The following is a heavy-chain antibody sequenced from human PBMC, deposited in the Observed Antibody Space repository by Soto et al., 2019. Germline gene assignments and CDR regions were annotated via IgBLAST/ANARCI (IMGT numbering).Heavy chain of an antibody. CDR1: GGTFSSYA. CDR2: IIPIFGTA. Sequence: SVKVSCKASGGTFSSYAISWVRQAPGQGLEWMGGIIPIFGTANYAQKFQGRVTITADKSTSTAYMELSSLRSEDTAVYYCAREDVVVPAARLRLGELSSDAFDIWGQGTMVTVSS. D-gene: IGHD3-16*02. J-gene: IGHJ3*02. V-gene: IGHV1-69*06. CDR3: AREDVVVPAARLRLGELSSDAFDI.